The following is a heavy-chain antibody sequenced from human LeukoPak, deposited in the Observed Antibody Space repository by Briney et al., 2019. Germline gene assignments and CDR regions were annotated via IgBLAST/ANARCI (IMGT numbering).Heavy chain of an antibody. CDR3: ARRPTVTSSLGY. V-gene: IGHV3-53*01. D-gene: IGHD4-17*01. CDR1: AFTVSSNY. Sequence: PGGSLRLSCAASAFTVSSNYMSWVRQAPGKGLEWVSVIYSGGNTYYADSVTGRFTISRDNSKNTLYLQMNSLRAEDTAVYYCARRPTVTSSLGYWGQGTLVTVSS. J-gene: IGHJ4*02. CDR2: IYSGGNT.